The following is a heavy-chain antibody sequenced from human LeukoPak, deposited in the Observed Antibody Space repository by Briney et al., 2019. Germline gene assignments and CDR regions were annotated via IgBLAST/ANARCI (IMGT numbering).Heavy chain of an antibody. D-gene: IGHD4-11*01. CDR1: EFTFSNAW. V-gene: IGHV3-15*01. Sequence: GGSLRLSCAASEFTFSNAWMSWVRQAPGKGLEWVGRIKRKSDGGATDYAAPVKGRFTISRDDSKNTLYLQMNSLKTEDTALYYCTKEDYGNYVSPHWGQGTLVTVSS. CDR3: TKEDYGNYVSPH. J-gene: IGHJ4*02. CDR2: IKRKSDGGAT.